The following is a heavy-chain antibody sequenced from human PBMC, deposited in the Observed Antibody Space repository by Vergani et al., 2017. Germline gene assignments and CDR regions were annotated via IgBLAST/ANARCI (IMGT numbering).Heavy chain of an antibody. CDR3: ARGVLYWLRDSGYGTPDAFDI. V-gene: IGHV3-33*01. CDR2: IWYDGSKE. CDR1: GFTLSSHA. Sequence: QVQLAESGGGVVQPGRSLRLSCAGSGFTLSSHAMHWVRQAPGKGLEWVAFIWYDGSKEYYADSVKGRFTISRDNSKNTLYLQMNNLRAEDTAVYYCARGVLYWLRDSGYGTPDAFDIWGQGTMVTVSS. J-gene: IGHJ3*02. D-gene: IGHD5-12*01.